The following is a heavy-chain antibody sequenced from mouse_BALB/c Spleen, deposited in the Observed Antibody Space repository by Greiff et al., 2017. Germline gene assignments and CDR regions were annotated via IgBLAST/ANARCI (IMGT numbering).Heavy chain of an antibody. D-gene: IGHD1-1*01. Sequence: EVKVVESGGGLVKPGGSLKLSCAASGFTFSSYAMSWVRQSPEKRLEWVAEISSGGSYTYYPDTVTGRFTISRDNAKNTLYLEMSSLRSEDTAMYYCASYYYGSSPFAYWGQGTLVTVSA. CDR3: ASYYYGSSPFAY. CDR2: ISSGGSYT. V-gene: IGHV5-9-4*01. CDR1: GFTFSSYA. J-gene: IGHJ3*01.